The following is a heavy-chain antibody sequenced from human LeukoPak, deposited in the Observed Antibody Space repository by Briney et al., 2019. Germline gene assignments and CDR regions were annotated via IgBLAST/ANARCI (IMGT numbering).Heavy chain of an antibody. CDR1: GFTFSSYV. V-gene: IGHV3-23*01. D-gene: IGHD5-12*01. Sequence: PGGSLRLSCAASGFTFSSYVMSWVRQAPGKGLEWVSAISGSGGNTYYADSVKGRFTISRDNSKNTLYLQMNSLRAEDTAVYYCAKGRTITTGGNWGQGTLVTVFS. CDR3: AKGRTITTGGN. J-gene: IGHJ4*02. CDR2: ISGSGGNT.